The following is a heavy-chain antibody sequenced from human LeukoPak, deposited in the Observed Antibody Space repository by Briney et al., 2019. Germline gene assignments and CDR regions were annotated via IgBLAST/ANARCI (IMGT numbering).Heavy chain of an antibody. D-gene: IGHD3-3*01. Sequence: GASVKVSCKASGYTFTGYYMHLVRQAPGQGLEWMGWINPSSGGANYAQKFQGRVTMTRDMSITTAYMDLSRLRSDDTAVYYCARGGSAMFGVVDYWGHGTLVTVSS. CDR2: INPSSGGA. CDR3: ARGGSAMFGVVDY. J-gene: IGHJ4*01. CDR1: GYTFTGYY. V-gene: IGHV1-2*02.